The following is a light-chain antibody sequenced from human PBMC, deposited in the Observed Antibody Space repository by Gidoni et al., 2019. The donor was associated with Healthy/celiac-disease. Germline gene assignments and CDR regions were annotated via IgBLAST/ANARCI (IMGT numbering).Light chain of an antibody. CDR1: QSLLHSNGYNY. CDR3: MQALQTYYT. J-gene: IGKJ2*01. CDR2: LGS. V-gene: IGKV2-28*01. Sequence: DIVMTPSPLSLPVTPGEPASISCRSSQSLLHSNGYNYLDWYLQKPGQSPQLLIYLGSNRASGVPDRFSGSGSGTDFTLKISRVEAEDVGGYYCMQALQTYYTFGQGTKLEIK.